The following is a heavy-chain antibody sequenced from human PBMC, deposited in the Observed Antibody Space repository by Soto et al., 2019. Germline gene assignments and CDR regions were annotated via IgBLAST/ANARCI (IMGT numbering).Heavy chain of an antibody. V-gene: IGHV3-23*01. CDR3: AKEVSLGSTVDLGY. D-gene: IGHD7-27*01. CDR2: ISGSGGST. Sequence: PGGSLRLSCAASGFTFSIFAMSWVRQSPGKGLEWVSTISGSGGSTYYADAVKGRFSISRDNSMGTLYLQMKSLRVEDTAIYYCAKEVSLGSTVDLGYWGQGNLVTVS. J-gene: IGHJ4*02. CDR1: GFTFSIFA.